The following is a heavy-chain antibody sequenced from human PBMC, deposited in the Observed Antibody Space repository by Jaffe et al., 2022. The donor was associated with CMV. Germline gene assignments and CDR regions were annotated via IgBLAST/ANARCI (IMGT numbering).Heavy chain of an antibody. CDR2: IRAKAYGPTT. CDR1: GFNLGDHA. V-gene: IGHV3-49*04. J-gene: IGHJ4*02. CDR3: ISYGSSGWKNFDY. D-gene: IGHD6-19*01. Sequence: EVQLVESGGGLVQPGRSLRLSCTASGFNLGDHAMNWVRQAPGKGLEWVGFIRAKAYGPTTQYAASVKGRFTISRDDSKDIAYLQMNSLKTEDTAVYYCISYGSSGWKNFDYWGQGTLVTVSS.